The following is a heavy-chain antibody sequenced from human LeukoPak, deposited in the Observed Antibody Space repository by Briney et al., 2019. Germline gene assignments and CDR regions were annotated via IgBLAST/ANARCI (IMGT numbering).Heavy chain of an antibody. J-gene: IGHJ4*02. CDR2: ISGSGGST. CDR1: GFTFSSYA. D-gene: IGHD3-3*01. Sequence: GGSLRLSCAASGFTFSSYAMSWVGQAPGRGLEWVSVISGSGGSTYYADSVKGRFTISRDNSKNTLYLQMNSLRAEDTAVYYCALRYDFWSGYYTQGYYFDYWGQGTLVTVSS. CDR3: ALRYDFWSGYYTQGYYFDY. V-gene: IGHV3-23*01.